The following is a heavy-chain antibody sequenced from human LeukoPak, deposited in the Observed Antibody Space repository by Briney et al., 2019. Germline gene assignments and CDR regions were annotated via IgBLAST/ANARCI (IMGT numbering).Heavy chain of an antibody. CDR2: ISGNGGST. CDR3: AKSLQYSSSGTDY. J-gene: IGHJ4*02. Sequence: GGSLRLSCAASGFTFSSNAMSWVRQAPGKGLEWVSGISGNGGSTYYTDSVKGRFTISRDSSKNTLYLQMNSLRAEDTAVYYCAKSLQYSSSGTDYWGQGTLVTVSS. D-gene: IGHD6-6*01. V-gene: IGHV3-23*01. CDR1: GFTFSSNA.